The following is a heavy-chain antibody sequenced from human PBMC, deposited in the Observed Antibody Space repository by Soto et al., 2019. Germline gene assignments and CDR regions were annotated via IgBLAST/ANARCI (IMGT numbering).Heavy chain of an antibody. J-gene: IGHJ4*02. CDR1: GFTFSSYG. CDR2: IWYDGSNK. Sequence: VQLVESGGGLVKPGGSLRLSCAASGFTFSSYGMHWVRQAPGKGLEWVAVIWYDGSNKYYADSVKGRFTISRDNSKNTLYLQMNSLRAEDTAVYYCAREGTGTRRGPFNYWGQGTLVTVSS. V-gene: IGHV3-33*08. CDR3: AREGTGTRRGPFNY. D-gene: IGHD1-1*01.